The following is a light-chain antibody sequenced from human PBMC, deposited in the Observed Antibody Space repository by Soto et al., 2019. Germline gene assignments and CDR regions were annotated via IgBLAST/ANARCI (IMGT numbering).Light chain of an antibody. Sequence: EIVLTQSPGTLSLSPGERANLSCRASQSVTTSYLAWYQHKLGQAPRLLIYGASRSATGIPDRFSGGGSGTDFTLTISRLEPEDFAVYYCQQYGSSPFTFGGGTK. J-gene: IGKJ4*01. CDR2: GAS. V-gene: IGKV3-20*01. CDR3: QQYGSSPFT. CDR1: QSVTTSY.